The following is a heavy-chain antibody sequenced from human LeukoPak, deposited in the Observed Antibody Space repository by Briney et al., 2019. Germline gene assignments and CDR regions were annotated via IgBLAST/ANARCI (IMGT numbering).Heavy chain of an antibody. CDR1: GGSISSSSYY. D-gene: IGHD3-10*01. CDR2: IYYSGST. Sequence: SETLSLTCTVSGGSISSSSYYWGWIRQPPGKGLEWIGSIYYSGSTYYNPSLKSRVTISVDTSKNQFSLKLSSVTAADTAVYYCARWEGSHSGSSSYYYYYMDVWGKGTTVTVSS. V-gene: IGHV4-39*07. J-gene: IGHJ6*03. CDR3: ARWEGSHSGSSSYYYYYMDV.